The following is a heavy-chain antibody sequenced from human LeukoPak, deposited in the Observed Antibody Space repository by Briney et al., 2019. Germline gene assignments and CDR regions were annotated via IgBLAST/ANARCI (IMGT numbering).Heavy chain of an antibody. J-gene: IGHJ3*02. V-gene: IGHV4-34*01. CDR2: INHSGST. D-gene: IGHD2-2*01. CDR3: ARAGGTSCHDAFDI. CDR1: GGSFSGYY. Sequence: SETLSLTCAVYGGSFSGYYWSWIRQPPGKGLEWIGEINHSGSTNYNPSLKSRVTISVDTSKNQFSLKLSSVTAADTAVYYCARAGGTSCHDAFDIWGQGTMVTVSS.